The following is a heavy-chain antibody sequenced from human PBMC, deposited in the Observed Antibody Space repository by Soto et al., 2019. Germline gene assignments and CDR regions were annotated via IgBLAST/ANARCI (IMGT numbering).Heavy chain of an antibody. D-gene: IGHD1-26*01. J-gene: IGHJ3*01. CDR3: ARVGATGEAFDL. CDR1: GLNSSSLW. V-gene: IGHV3-7*01. CDR2: IEKDGSGK. Sequence: AASGLNSSSLWMSWVRQDPGKGLEWVANIEKDGSGKYYVDSVKGRFTISRDNAKNSLYLQMNSLRAEDTAVYYCARVGATGEAFDLWGQGTMVTVSS.